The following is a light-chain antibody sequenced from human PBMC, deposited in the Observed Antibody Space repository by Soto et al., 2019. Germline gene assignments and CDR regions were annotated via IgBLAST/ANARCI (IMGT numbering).Light chain of an antibody. J-gene: IGKJ1*01. Sequence: IQMTQSPSTLSSSLGDRVTITCRASQTINSWLAWYQQKPGKAPKVLIFDASSLKTGVPSRFSGSGSGTDFTLTISNLQTEDFATYYCQQYDSYSSGPFGQGTKVDI. CDR1: QTINSW. CDR3: QQYDSYSSGP. V-gene: IGKV1-5*01. CDR2: DAS.